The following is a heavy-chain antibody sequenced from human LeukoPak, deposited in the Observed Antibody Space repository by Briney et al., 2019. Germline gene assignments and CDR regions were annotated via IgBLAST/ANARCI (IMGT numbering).Heavy chain of an antibody. CDR2: IYPGDSDT. V-gene: IGHV5-51*01. J-gene: IGHJ4*02. Sequence: GESLKISCKGSGCSFTSYWIGWVRQMPGKGLEWMGIIYPGDSDTRYSPSFQGQVTISADKSISTAYLQWSSLKASDTAMYYCARSNYDILTGYDPWGQGTLVTVSS. D-gene: IGHD3-9*01. CDR3: ARSNYDILTGYDP. CDR1: GCSFTSYW.